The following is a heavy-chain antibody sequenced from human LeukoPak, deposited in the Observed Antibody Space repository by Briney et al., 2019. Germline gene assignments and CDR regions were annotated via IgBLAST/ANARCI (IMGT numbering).Heavy chain of an antibody. V-gene: IGHV3-53*01. CDR1: GFTVSSNY. CDR3: ARVFYYYGSGSYPDDAFDI. D-gene: IGHD3-10*01. CDR2: IYSGGST. J-gene: IGHJ3*02. Sequence: GGSLRLSCAAYGFTVSSNYMSWVRQAPGKGLEWVSVIYSGGSTYYADSVKGRFTISRDNSKNTLYLQMNSLRAEDTAVYYCARVFYYYGSGSYPDDAFDIWGQGTMVTVSS.